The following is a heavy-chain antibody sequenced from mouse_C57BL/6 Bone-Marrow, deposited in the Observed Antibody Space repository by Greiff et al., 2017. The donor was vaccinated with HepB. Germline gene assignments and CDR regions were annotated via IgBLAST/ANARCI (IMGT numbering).Heavy chain of an antibody. J-gene: IGHJ3*01. D-gene: IGHD1-1*01. CDR1: GYTFTSYW. Sequence: VQLQQPGAELVKPGDSVKLSCKASGYTFTSYWMHWVKQRPGQGLEWIGMIHPNSGSTNYNEKFKSKATLTVDKSSSTAYMQLSSLTSEDSAVYYCARDYYGSRSWFAYWGQGTLVTVSA. CDR3: ARDYYGSRSWFAY. V-gene: IGHV1-64*01. CDR2: IHPNSGST.